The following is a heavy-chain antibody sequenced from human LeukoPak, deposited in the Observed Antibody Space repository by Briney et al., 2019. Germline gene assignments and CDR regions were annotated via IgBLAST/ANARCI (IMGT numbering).Heavy chain of an antibody. Sequence: PGGSLRLSCAASGFTFSDYYMSWIRHAPGKGLEWVSYISSGGSNIYYADSVKGRFTISRDDANNSLYLQMNSLRVEDTAFYYCARRYSYGLDYWGQGTLVTVSS. D-gene: IGHD5-18*01. CDR3: ARRYSYGLDY. CDR2: ISSGGSNI. J-gene: IGHJ4*02. V-gene: IGHV3-11*01. CDR1: GFTFSDYY.